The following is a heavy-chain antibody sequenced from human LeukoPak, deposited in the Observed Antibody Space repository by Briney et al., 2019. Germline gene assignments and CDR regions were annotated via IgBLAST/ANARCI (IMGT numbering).Heavy chain of an antibody. CDR1: GYTFTGYF. CDR2: INPNSGGT. D-gene: IGHD6-19*01. Sequence: GASVKVSCKASGYTFTGYFMHWVRQAPGQGLEWMGWINPNSGGTNYAQKFQGRVTMTRDTSISTAYMELSRLRSDDTAVYYCARLRGQAPNQQWLVEYYFDYWGQGTLVTVSS. J-gene: IGHJ4*02. CDR3: ARLRGQAPNQQWLVEYYFDY. V-gene: IGHV1-2*02.